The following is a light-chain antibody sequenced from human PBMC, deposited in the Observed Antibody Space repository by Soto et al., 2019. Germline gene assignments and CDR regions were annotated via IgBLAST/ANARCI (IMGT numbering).Light chain of an antibody. J-gene: IGKJ1*01. V-gene: IGKV3-15*01. CDR1: QSVRNN. CDR2: GAS. Sequence: EIVTTQSPATLSVSPGETATLSCRASQSVRNNLAWYQQKPGQAPSLLIYGASTRATGIPARFSGSGSGTEFTLTISSLQSEDFAVYYCQQYDNWPPWTFGPGTSVEI. CDR3: QQYDNWPPWT.